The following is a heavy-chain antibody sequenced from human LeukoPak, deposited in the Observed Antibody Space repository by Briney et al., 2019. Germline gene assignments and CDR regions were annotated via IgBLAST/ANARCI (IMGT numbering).Heavy chain of an antibody. Sequence: GGSLRLSCAASGFTFDDYGMSWVRQAPGKGLEWVSGINWNGGSTGYADSVKGRFTISRDNSKNTLYLQMNSLRAEDTAVYYCASSKQQLANYYYYMDVWGKGTTVTISS. J-gene: IGHJ6*03. V-gene: IGHV3-20*04. CDR3: ASSKQQLANYYYYMDV. D-gene: IGHD6-13*01. CDR1: GFTFDDYG. CDR2: INWNGGST.